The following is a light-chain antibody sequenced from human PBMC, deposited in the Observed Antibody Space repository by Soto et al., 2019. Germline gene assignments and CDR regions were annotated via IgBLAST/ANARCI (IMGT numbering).Light chain of an antibody. CDR3: QQYNSYS. V-gene: IGKV1-9*01. Sequence: DIHLTQSPSFLSASVGDRVTITCRPSQAIPNNMAWYQQKPGKPPKLLIYEESTLHSGVPSRFSGRKSGTQFTLTISSLQPDDFATYYCQQYNSYSFGQGTKVDIK. CDR1: QAIPNN. CDR2: EES. J-gene: IGKJ1*01.